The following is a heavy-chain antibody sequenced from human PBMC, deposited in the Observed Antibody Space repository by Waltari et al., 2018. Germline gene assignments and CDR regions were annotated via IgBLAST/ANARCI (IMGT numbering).Heavy chain of an antibody. CDR1: GGSISSYY. CDR2: IYTSGST. D-gene: IGHD6-13*01. Sequence: QVQLQESGPGLVKPSETLSLTCTVSGGSISSYYWRWLRQPAGKGLEWIGRIYTSGSTNYNPSLKSRVTMSVDTSKNQFSLKLSSVTAADTAVYYCARELRSSWYLDAFDIWGQGTMVTVSS. V-gene: IGHV4-4*07. CDR3: ARELRSSWYLDAFDI. J-gene: IGHJ3*02.